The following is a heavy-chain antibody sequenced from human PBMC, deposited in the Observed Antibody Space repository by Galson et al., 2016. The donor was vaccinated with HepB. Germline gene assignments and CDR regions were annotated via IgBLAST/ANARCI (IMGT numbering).Heavy chain of an antibody. J-gene: IGHJ4*02. CDR3: ARRRGNYYGSASSGVDY. D-gene: IGHD3-10*01. Sequence: QSGAAVKKPGESPKISCKGSGYSFTNYWIGWVRQMPGKGLEWMGIIYPGASDTRYSPSFQGQVTISADKSISIAYLQWSSLKASDTAMYYCARRRGNYYGSASSGVDYWGQGTLVTVSS. CDR1: GYSFTNYW. CDR2: IYPGASDT. V-gene: IGHV5-51*01.